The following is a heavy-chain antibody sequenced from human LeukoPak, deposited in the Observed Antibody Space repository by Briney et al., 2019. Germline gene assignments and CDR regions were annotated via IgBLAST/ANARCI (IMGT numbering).Heavy chain of an antibody. CDR2: INPHRGAT. D-gene: IGHD3-10*01. J-gene: IGHJ5*02. CDR1: GYTFTDCF. V-gene: IGHV1-2*02. CDR3: ARDLRGSGYDP. Sequence: ASVTVSCTASGYTFTDCFIHWVRQAPGQGPEWMGWINPHRGATDYAQKFRGRVTMTRDTSTSLVYMELSRLKSNDTAVYYCARDLRGSGYDPWGQGTLVTVSS.